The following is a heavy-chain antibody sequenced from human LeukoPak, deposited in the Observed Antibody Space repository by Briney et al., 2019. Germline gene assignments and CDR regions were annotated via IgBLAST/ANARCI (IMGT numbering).Heavy chain of an antibody. CDR3: ARVSGYCSGGACYSRRHFDH. CDR1: GGSISSYY. Sequence: SETLSLTCTVSGGSISSYYWSWIRQPSGKGLEWIGYIYYSGSTNYNPSLKSRVTISIDTSKNQFSLKLSSVTAADTAVYYCARVSGYCSGGACYSRRHFDHWGQGTLVTVSS. D-gene: IGHD2-15*01. V-gene: IGHV4-59*01. J-gene: IGHJ4*02. CDR2: IYYSGST.